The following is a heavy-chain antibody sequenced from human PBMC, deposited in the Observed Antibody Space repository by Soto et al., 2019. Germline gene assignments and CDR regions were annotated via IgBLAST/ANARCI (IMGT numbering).Heavy chain of an antibody. CDR3: ARSPKYFGVVIQDPYYFDY. CDR2: IYYSGST. J-gene: IGHJ4*02. Sequence: LTCTVSGGSISSYYCSWIRQPPGKGLEWIGYIYYSGSTNYNPSLKSRVTISVDTSKNQFSLKLSSVTAADTAVYYCARSPKYFGVVIQDPYYFDYWGQGTLVTVSS. D-gene: IGHD3-3*01. CDR1: GGSISSYY. V-gene: IGHV4-59*01.